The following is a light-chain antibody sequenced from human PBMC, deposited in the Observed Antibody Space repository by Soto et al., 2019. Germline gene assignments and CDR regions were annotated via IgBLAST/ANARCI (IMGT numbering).Light chain of an antibody. V-gene: IGKV3-20*01. Sequence: IVLTQSPATLSLSPGERATLSCRASQSVSNYLAWYQQRPGQAPTLLIFDASSRATGIPDRFIGSGSGTFFPLTIGRMDPEYFAVYYCQQYGSSQAFGQGTKVDIK. CDR3: QQYGSSQA. CDR1: QSVSNY. J-gene: IGKJ1*01. CDR2: DAS.